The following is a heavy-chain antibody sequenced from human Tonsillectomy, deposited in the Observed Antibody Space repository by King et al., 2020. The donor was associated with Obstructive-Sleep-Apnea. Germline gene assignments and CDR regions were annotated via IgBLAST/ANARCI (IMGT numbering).Heavy chain of an antibody. V-gene: IGHV3-48*01. J-gene: IGHJ4*02. CDR1: EFTFSSYS. CDR3: ARAVTSGWYYFDY. CDR2: ISGSSSTI. Sequence: VQLVESGGGLVQPGGSLRLSCAASEFTFSSYSMSWVRQAPGTGLEWVSYISGSSSTIYSADAVKGRFTISRDKAKNSLYLQMNSMRAEDTAVYYCARAVTSGWYYFDYWGQGTLVTVSS. D-gene: IGHD6-19*01.